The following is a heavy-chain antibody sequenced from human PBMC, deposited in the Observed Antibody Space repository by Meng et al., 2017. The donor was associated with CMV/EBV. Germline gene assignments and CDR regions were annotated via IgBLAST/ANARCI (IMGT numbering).Heavy chain of an antibody. CDR2: IYYSGST. CDR3: AREGAEDTIFGVVIMVGAFDI. D-gene: IGHD3-3*01. V-gene: IGHV4-39*07. J-gene: IGHJ3*02. CDR1: GGSISSSSYY. Sequence: SETLSLTCTVSGGSISSSSYYWGWIRQPPGKGLEWIGSIYYSGSTYYNPSLKSRVTISVDTSKNQFSLKLSSVTAADTAVYYCAREGAEDTIFGVVIMVGAFDIWGQGTMVTVSS.